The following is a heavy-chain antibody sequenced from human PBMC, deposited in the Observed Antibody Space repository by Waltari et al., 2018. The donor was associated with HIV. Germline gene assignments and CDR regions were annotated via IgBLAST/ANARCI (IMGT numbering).Heavy chain of an antibody. D-gene: IGHD6-6*01. CDR2: ISGSGGST. Sequence: EVQLLESGGGLVQPGGSLSLSCAASGFTFSSSPMSWVGQAPGKGLEWVSVISGSGGSTYYADFVKGRFTISRDNSKNTLYLQMNSLRAEDTAVYYCAKEGIAGRPSVPDYWGQGTLVTVSS. CDR1: GFTFSSSP. J-gene: IGHJ4*02. CDR3: AKEGIAGRPSVPDY. V-gene: IGHV3-23*01.